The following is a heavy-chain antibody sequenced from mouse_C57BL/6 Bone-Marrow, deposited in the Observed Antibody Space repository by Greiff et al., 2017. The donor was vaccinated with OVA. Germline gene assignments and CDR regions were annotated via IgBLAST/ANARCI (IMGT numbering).Heavy chain of an antibody. J-gene: IGHJ4*01. CDR3: AKEGTIYYDYDDAMDY. V-gene: IGHV1-64*01. CDR1: GYTFTSYW. Sequence: VKLQQPGAELVKPGASVKLSCKASGYTFTSYWMHWVKQRPGQGLEWIGMIHPNSGSTNYNEKFKSKATLTVDKSSSTAYMQLSSLTSEDSAVYYCAKEGTIYYDYDDAMDYWGQGTSVTVSS. D-gene: IGHD2-4*01. CDR2: IHPNSGST.